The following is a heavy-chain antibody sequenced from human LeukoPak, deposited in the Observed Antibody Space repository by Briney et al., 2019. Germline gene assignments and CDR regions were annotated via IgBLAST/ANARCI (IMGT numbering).Heavy chain of an antibody. D-gene: IGHD4-17*01. CDR3: ARGGGPWVTTRSGADY. CDR2: IYYSGST. Sequence: PSQTLSLTCTVSGGSISSGGYYWSWIRQRPGKGLEWIGYIYYSGSTYYNSSLKSRVTISVDTSKNQFSLKLTSVTAADTAVYYCARGGGPWVTTRSGADYWGQGTLVTVSS. J-gene: IGHJ4*02. CDR1: GGSISSGGYY. V-gene: IGHV4-31*03.